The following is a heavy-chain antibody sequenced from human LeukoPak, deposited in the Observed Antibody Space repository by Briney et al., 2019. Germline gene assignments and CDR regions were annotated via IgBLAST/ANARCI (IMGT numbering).Heavy chain of an antibody. V-gene: IGHV3-7*01. Sequence: PGGSLRLSCAASGFTFSGYWMTWVRQAPGKGLEWVANIKQDGSEKFYVASVKGRFTISRDNAKNSLYLQMNSLRAEDTAVYYCTTGTDGSYWGQGTLVTVSS. CDR1: GFTFSGYW. J-gene: IGHJ4*02. CDR2: IKQDGSEK. CDR3: TTGTDGSY.